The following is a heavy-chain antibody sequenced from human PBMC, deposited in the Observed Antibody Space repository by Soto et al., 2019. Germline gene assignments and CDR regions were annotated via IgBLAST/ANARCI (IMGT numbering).Heavy chain of an antibody. CDR1: GFPFTTGV. CDR3: ARAEGSCVGGTCYRYFDY. Sequence: EVQLLESGGGLVRPGGSRTSSCTPPGFPFTTGVLGWFRQPPGMGLEWGSSFTGTNTYNADPLKGRFTISRDNSKNTLYLQLNSLRAEDTALYFCARAEGSCVGGTCYRYFDYWGQGTLVTVSS. V-gene: IGHV3-23*01. D-gene: IGHD2-15*01. CDR2: FTGTNT. J-gene: IGHJ4*02.